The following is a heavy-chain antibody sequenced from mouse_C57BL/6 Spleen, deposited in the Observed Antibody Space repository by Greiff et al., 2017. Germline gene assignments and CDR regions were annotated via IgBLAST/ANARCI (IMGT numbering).Heavy chain of an antibody. D-gene: IGHD2-1*01. J-gene: IGHJ1*03. Sequence: VQLQQSGAELVRPGASVKLSCPASGFNIKDDYMHWVKQRPEQGLEWIGWIDPENGDTEYASKFQGKATITADTSSNTAYLQLSSLTSEDTAVYYCTTPYGNYGWYFDVWGTGTTVTVSS. CDR2: IDPENGDT. CDR1: GFNIKDDY. CDR3: TTPYGNYGWYFDV. V-gene: IGHV14-4*01.